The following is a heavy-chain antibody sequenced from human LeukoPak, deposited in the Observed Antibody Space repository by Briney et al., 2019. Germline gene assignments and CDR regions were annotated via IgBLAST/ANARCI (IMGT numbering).Heavy chain of an antibody. CDR1: GGSISSSSHY. V-gene: IGHV4-39*01. Sequence: SETLSLTCTVAGGSISSSSHYWGWICQPPGKGLEWIGSIYYSGITYYNPSLKSRVTISSDTSKNQFSLKLTSVTAADTAVYYCARLSPIWWFYWGQGTLVTVSS. J-gene: IGHJ4*02. CDR3: ARLSPIWWFY. D-gene: IGHD2-21*01. CDR2: IYYSGIT.